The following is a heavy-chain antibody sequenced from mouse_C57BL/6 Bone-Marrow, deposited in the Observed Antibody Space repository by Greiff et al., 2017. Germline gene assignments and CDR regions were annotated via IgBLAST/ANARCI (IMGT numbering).Heavy chain of an antibody. CDR1: GYTFTDHT. CDR3: ARGAITTGGYYYAMDY. J-gene: IGHJ4*01. V-gene: IGHV1-78*01. CDR2: IYPRDGST. Sequence: VQLQQSDAELVKPGASVKISCKVSGYTFTDHTIHWMKQRPEQGLEWIGYIYPRDGSTKYNEKFKGKATLTADNSSSTAYMQLNSLTSEDSAVYFCARGAITTGGYYYAMDYWGQGTSVTVSS. D-gene: IGHD2-4*01.